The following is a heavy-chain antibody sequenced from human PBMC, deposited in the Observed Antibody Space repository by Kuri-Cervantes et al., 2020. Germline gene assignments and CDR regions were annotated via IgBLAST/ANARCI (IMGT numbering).Heavy chain of an antibody. J-gene: IGHJ4*02. D-gene: IGHD3-22*01. CDR2: IKPSGGNT. CDR3: ARVSLDWQSSTYYLSYFDY. Sequence: ASVKVSCKASGYTFSSNCIHWVRQAPGQGLEWMGIIKPSGGNTRDAQKFQGRVTMTRDTSTSTVYMELSSVRCEDTAVYYCARVSLDWQSSTYYLSYFDYWGQGTLVTVSS. V-gene: IGHV1-46*01. CDR1: GYTFSSNC.